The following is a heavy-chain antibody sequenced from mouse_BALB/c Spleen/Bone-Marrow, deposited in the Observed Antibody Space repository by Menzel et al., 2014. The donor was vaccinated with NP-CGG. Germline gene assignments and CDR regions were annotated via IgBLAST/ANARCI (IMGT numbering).Heavy chain of an antibody. V-gene: IGHV5-12*02. CDR2: ISNGDGST. Sequence: EDTGVNLMQPGGSLKLSCATSGFTFSDYYMFWVRQTPDKRLEWVAYISNGDGSTYYPDTVKGRFTISRDNAKNTLYLQMSRLKSEDTAMYYCARESYGYAMDYCGQATSVDVST. CDR3: ARESYGYAMDY. D-gene: IGHD1-1*01. J-gene: IGHJ4*01. CDR1: GFTFSDYY.